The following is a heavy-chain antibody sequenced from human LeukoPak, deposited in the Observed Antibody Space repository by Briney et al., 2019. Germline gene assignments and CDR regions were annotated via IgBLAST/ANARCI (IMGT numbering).Heavy chain of an antibody. V-gene: IGHV3-23*01. Sequence: GGSLRLSCAASGFTFSSYAMSWVRQAPGKGLEWVSVIGGSGGSTYYADSVKGRFTISRDNSKNTLYLQMNGLRAEDTAVYYCAKSKWGPGGWFDPWGQGTLVTVSS. CDR2: IGGSGGST. CDR1: GFTFSSYA. J-gene: IGHJ5*02. D-gene: IGHD7-27*01. CDR3: AKSKWGPGGWFDP.